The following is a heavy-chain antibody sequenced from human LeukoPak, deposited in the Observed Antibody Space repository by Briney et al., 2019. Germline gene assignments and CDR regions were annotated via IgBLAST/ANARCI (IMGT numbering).Heavy chain of an antibody. Sequence: GGSLRLSCAASGFTFSSYAMSWVRQAPGKGLEWVSGISDGGGSTNNADSVKGRFTISRDNSKNTLFLQMDSPRAEDTAVYYCAKVVVLRYFDWIDYWGQGTLVTVSS. CDR2: ISDGGGST. J-gene: IGHJ4*02. CDR1: GFTFSSYA. V-gene: IGHV3-23*01. D-gene: IGHD3-9*01. CDR3: AKVVVLRYFDWIDY.